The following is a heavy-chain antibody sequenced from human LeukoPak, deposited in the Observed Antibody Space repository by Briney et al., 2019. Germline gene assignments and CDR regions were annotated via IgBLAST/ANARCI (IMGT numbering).Heavy chain of an antibody. CDR3: ARASSYSSSWVDY. Sequence: PSETLSLTCAVYGGSFSGYYWSWIRQPPGKGLEWIGYIYYSGSTNYNPSLKSRVTISVDTSKNQFSLKLSSVTAADTAVYYCARASSYSSSWVDYWGQGTLVTVSS. D-gene: IGHD6-13*01. V-gene: IGHV4-59*01. J-gene: IGHJ4*02. CDR2: IYYSGST. CDR1: GGSFSGYY.